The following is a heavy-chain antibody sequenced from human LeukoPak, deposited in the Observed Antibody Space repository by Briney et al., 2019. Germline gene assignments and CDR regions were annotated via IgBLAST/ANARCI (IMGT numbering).Heavy chain of an antibody. D-gene: IGHD3-22*01. Sequence: SQTLSLTCTVSGGSISSGDYYWSWIRQPPGKGLEWIGYIYYSGSTYYNPSLKSRVTIPVDTSKKQFSLKLCSVSAADTAVYYCARVTRQLDSRPYYFDYWGQGTLVTVSS. CDR3: ARVTRQLDSRPYYFDY. J-gene: IGHJ4*02. CDR1: GGSISSGDYY. V-gene: IGHV4-30-4*08. CDR2: IYYSGST.